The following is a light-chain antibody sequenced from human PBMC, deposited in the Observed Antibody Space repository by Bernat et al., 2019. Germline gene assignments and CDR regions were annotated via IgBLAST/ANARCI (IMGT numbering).Light chain of an antibody. CDR1: QSINTY. CDR2: GAS. CDR3: QQYKNWPLT. J-gene: IGKJ4*02. Sequence: EIVMTQSPATLSVSPGERATLSCRASQSINTYLAWYQQKPGQAPRLLIYGASTRATGIPARSSGSGSGTEFTLTISNLQSEDFAVYYCQQYKNWPLTFGGGTKVEIK. V-gene: IGKV3-15*01.